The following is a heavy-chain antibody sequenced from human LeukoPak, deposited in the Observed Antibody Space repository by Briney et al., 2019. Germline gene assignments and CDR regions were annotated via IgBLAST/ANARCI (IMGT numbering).Heavy chain of an antibody. CDR1: GFTFSSYA. Sequence: GGSLRLSCAASGFTFSSYAMNWVRQAPGKGLEWVSAISGSGGITYYADSVRARFTISRDNSKNTLYLQMNSLRAEDTAVYYCAKGSSYYGSGSHFDYWGQGTLVTVSS. CDR3: AKGSSYYGSGSHFDY. D-gene: IGHD3-10*01. V-gene: IGHV3-23*01. J-gene: IGHJ4*02. CDR2: ISGSGGIT.